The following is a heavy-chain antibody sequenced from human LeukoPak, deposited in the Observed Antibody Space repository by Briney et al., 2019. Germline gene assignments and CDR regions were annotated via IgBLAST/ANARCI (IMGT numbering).Heavy chain of an antibody. J-gene: IGHJ4*02. CDR1: GASISGSGYY. CDR2: IYYTGST. Sequence: PSETLSLTCAVSGASISGSGYYLGWIRQPPGKGLEWIGNIYYTGSTYYNASLQSRVTISKDMSKNQFSLRLSSVTAADTATYFCVKSGGYGLIDYWGQGTLVTVS. CDR3: VKSGGYGLIDY. V-gene: IGHV4-39*01. D-gene: IGHD6-19*01.